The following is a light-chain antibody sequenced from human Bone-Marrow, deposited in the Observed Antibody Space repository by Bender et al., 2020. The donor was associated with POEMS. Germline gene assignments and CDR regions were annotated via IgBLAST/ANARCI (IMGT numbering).Light chain of an antibody. V-gene: IGLV2-23*02. CDR3: SSYAGRYTWV. CDR2: EVT. CDR1: SGDVGNYDL. J-gene: IGLJ3*02. Sequence: QSALTQPASVSGSPGQSITISCTGSSGDVGNYDLVSWYQQHPGRPPKLMIYEVTSRPSGVPDRFSASISDNTASLTISGLHVEDEADYYCSSYAGRYTWVFGGGTKLTVL.